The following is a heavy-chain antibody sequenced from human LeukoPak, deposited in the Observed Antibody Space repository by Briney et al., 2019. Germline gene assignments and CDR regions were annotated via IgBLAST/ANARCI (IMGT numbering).Heavy chain of an antibody. CDR1: GGTFSSYA. V-gene: IGHV1-69*13. CDR2: IIPIFGTA. D-gene: IGHD3-22*01. CDR3: ARARYYYDSSGYYFGPDY. J-gene: IGHJ4*02. Sequence: SVKVSCKASGGTFSSYAISWVRQAPGQGLEWMGGIIPIFGTANYAQKFQGRVTITADESTSTAYMELSSLRSEDTAVYYCARARYYYDSSGYYFGPDYWGQGTLVTVSS.